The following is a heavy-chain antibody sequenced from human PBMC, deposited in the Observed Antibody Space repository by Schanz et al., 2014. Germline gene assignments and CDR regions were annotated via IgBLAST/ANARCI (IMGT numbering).Heavy chain of an antibody. CDR2: IGHSGNT. CDR3: ARGRQQLGSFDY. Sequence: VLLLESGGRVERPGGSLRLSCAGSGFTFSSYAMSWIRQPPGKGLEWIGDIGHSGNTKDNPSLKSRVTMSVETSKTQFSLNLSSVTAADTAVYYCARGRQQLGSFDYWGPGTLVSVSS. CDR1: GFTFSSYA. D-gene: IGHD6-13*01. J-gene: IGHJ4*02. V-gene: IGHV4-34*01.